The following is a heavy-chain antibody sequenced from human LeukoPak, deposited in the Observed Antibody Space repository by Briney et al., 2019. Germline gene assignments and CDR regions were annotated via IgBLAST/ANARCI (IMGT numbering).Heavy chain of an antibody. CDR2: ISSSSSYI. Sequence: GGSLRLSCAASGFTFSSYSMNWVRQAPGKGLEWVSSISSSSSYIYYADSVKGRFTISRDNAKNSLYLQMNSLRAEDTAFYYCAKDIGYCYAYLFDYWGQGTLVTVSS. V-gene: IGHV3-21*04. CDR3: AKDIGYCYAYLFDY. J-gene: IGHJ4*02. D-gene: IGHD5-18*01. CDR1: GFTFSSYS.